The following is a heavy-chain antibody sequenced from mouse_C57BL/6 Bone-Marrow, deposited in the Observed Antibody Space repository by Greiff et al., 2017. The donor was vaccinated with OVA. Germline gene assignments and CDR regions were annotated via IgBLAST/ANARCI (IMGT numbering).Heavy chain of an antibody. D-gene: IGHD1-1*01. CDR3: TPYYYGSSPPFDY. CDR1: GFTFSNYW. J-gene: IGHJ2*01. CDR2: IRLKSDNYAT. V-gene: IGHV6-3*01. Sequence: EVKVEESGGGLVQPGGSMKLSCVASGFTFSNYWMNWVRQSPEKGLEWVAQIRLKSDNYATHYAESVKGRFTISRDDSKSSVYLQMNNLRAEDTGIYYCTPYYYGSSPPFDYWGQGTTLTVSS.